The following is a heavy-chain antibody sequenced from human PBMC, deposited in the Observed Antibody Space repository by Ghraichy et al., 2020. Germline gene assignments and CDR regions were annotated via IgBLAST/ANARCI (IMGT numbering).Heavy chain of an antibody. J-gene: IGHJ4*02. Sequence: SETLSLTCAVYGGSFSGYYWSWIRQPPGKGLEWIGEINHSGSTNYNPSLKSRVTISVDTSKNQFSLKLSSVTAADTAVYYCARERGYSTDYWGQGTLVTVSS. D-gene: IGHD5-18*01. CDR2: INHSGST. CDR3: ARERGYSTDY. CDR1: GGSFSGYY. V-gene: IGHV4-34*01.